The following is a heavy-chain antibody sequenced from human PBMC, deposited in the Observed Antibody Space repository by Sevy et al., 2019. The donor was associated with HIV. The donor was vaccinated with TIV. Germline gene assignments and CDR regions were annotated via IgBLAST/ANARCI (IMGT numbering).Heavy chain of an antibody. J-gene: IGHJ6*03. D-gene: IGHD3-22*01. CDR1: GGTFSSYA. Sequence: SVKVSCKASGGTFSSYAISWVRQAPGQGLEWMGGIIPILGIANYAQKFQGRVTITADKSTSTAYMELSSLRSEDTAVYYCARDRSASGLLGYYYYYMDVWGKGTTVTVSS. CDR2: IIPILGIA. V-gene: IGHV1-69*10. CDR3: ARDRSASGLLGYYYYYMDV.